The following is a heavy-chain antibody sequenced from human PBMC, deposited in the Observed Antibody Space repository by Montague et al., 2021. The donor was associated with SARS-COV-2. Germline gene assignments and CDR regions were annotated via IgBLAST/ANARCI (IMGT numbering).Heavy chain of an antibody. CDR1: GYSISSGDY. CDR3: ARVSITYDPDDASYGMDV. V-gene: IGHV4-38-2*02. Sequence: SETLSLTCTVSGYSISSGDYWGWSRQPPGEGLVWIGRINRNGNTYYNPSLQSRGAISGATSTNQFSLKLRSVTAADTAVDYCARVSITYDPDDASYGMDVWGQGTTVTVSS. D-gene: IGHD3-10*01. J-gene: IGHJ6*02. CDR2: INRNGNT.